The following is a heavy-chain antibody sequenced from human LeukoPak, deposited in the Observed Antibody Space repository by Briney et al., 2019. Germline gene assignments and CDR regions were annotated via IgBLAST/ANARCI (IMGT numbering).Heavy chain of an antibody. CDR1: GWCFSGCY. J-gene: IGHJ4*02. Sequence: PSETLSLTCAVYGWCFSGCYWSWIRQPPGKGLEWIGEINHSGSTNYNPSLKSRVTISVDTSKNQFSLKLSSVTAADTAVYYCASGSVVAATPGLDYWGQGTLVTVSS. V-gene: IGHV4-34*01. CDR3: ASGSVVAATPGLDY. D-gene: IGHD2-15*01. CDR2: INHSGST.